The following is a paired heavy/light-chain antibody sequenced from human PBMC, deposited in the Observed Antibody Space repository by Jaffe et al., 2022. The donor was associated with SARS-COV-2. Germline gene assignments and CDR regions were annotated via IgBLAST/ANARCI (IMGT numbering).Light chain of an antibody. CDR1: QSVSSN. CDR2: GAS. Sequence: EIVMTQSPATLSVSPGERVTLSCRASQSVSSNLAWYQQKPGQAPRLLIYGASTRATGIPARFSGSGSGTEFTLTISSLQSEDFAVYYCQQYNNWPPLTFGGGTKVEIK. J-gene: IGKJ4*01. V-gene: IGKV3-15*01. CDR3: QQYNNWPPLT.
Heavy chain of an antibody. J-gene: IGHJ4*02. CDR1: GYSFTSYW. Sequence: EVQLVQSGAEVKKPGESLKISCKGSGYSFTSYWIGWVRQMPGKGLEWMGIIYPDDSDTRYSPSFQGQVTISADKSINTAYLQWSSLKASDTAMYYCARLSPPRDGQDTGYFDYWGQGTLVTVSS. CDR3: ARLSPPRDGQDTGYFDY. V-gene: IGHV5-51*01. D-gene: IGHD3-16*02. CDR2: IYPDDSDT.